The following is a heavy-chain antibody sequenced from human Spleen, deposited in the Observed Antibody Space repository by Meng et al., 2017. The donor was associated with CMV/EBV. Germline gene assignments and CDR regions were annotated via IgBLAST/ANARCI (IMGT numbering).Heavy chain of an antibody. CDR2: ISGGGGSS. J-gene: IGHJ4*02. V-gene: IGHV3-23*01. CDR1: GFTFSNHA. CDR3: ARAIDKLGYCTSASCYYFDS. Sequence: GGSLRLSCAASGFTFSNHAMSWVRQAPGKGLEWVPTISGGGGSSYYADSVKGRFTISRDNSKSTLYLQMNSLRAEDTATYYCARAIDKLGYCTSASCYYFDSWGQGTLVTVSS. D-gene: IGHD2-2*01.